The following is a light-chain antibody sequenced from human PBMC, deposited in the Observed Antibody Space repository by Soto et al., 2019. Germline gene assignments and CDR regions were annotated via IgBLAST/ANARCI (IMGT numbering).Light chain of an antibody. Sequence: DIVMTQSPATLYVSPGERATLSCRASQGIASNLAWYQLKPGQAPRLLFYGASNRATGVPARFTGSGSVTEFTLTISSLQSDDFAVYSCQQYDNWPTTFGGGTKVQIK. CDR3: QQYDNWPTT. V-gene: IGKV3-15*01. CDR2: GAS. J-gene: IGKJ4*01. CDR1: QGIASN.